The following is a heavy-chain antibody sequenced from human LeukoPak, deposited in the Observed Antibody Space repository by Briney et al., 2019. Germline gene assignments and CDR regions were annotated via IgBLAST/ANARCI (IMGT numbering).Heavy chain of an antibody. CDR2: IKQDGSEQ. CDR3: ASSIVGATYDY. D-gene: IGHD1-26*01. CDR1: GSTFSDYW. Sequence: GGSLRLSCADSGSTFSDYWMTWVRQAPGKGLEWVANIKQDGSEQYYVDSVKGRFTISRDNAKNSLYLQMNSLRAEDTAVYYCASSIVGATYDYWGQGTLVTVSS. V-gene: IGHV3-7*03. J-gene: IGHJ4*02.